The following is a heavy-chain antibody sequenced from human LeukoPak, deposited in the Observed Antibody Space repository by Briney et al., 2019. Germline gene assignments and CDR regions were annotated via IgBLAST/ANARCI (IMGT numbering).Heavy chain of an antibody. Sequence: GVSLRLSCAASVFTFTIYSINCVPHSRGKGLEGVSSISSSSSYIYYADSVKGRFTISRDNAKNSLYLQMNSLRAEDTAVYYCARDLYGDYAGDYWGQGTLVTVSS. CDR1: VFTFTIYS. CDR2: ISSSSSYI. D-gene: IGHD4-17*01. J-gene: IGHJ4*02. CDR3: ARDLYGDYAGDY. V-gene: IGHV3-21*01.